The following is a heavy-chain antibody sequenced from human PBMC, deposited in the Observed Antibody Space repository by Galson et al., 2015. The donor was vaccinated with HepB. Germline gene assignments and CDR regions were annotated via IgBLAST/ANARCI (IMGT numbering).Heavy chain of an antibody. CDR2: IGSKADSYAT. V-gene: IGHV3-73*01. CDR3: IRLGNLVGYSSS. Sequence: SLRLSCAASGFTFSGSATHWVRQASGRGLEWVGRIGSKADSYATAYTASVQGRFTISRDDSKNTAYLQMKRLKTKDTAVYYCIRLGNLVGYSSSWGQGTLVTVSS. D-gene: IGHD6-13*01. J-gene: IGHJ4*02. CDR1: GFTFSGSA.